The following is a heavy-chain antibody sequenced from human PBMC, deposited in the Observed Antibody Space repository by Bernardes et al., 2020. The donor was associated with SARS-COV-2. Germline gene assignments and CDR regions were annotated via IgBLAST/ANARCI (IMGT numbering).Heavy chain of an antibody. V-gene: IGHV3-23*01. CDR1: GFTFSSYA. CDR2: ISGSGGST. Sequence: GGSLRLSCAASGFTFSSYAMSWVRQAPGKGLEWVSAISGSGGSTYYADSVKGRFTISRDNSKNTLYLQMNSLRAEDTAVYYCANPPGYDSSGYYQNTPGSTQPETPGGYWGQGTLVTVSS. D-gene: IGHD3-22*01. CDR3: ANPPGYDSSGYYQNTPGSTQPETPGGY. J-gene: IGHJ4*02.